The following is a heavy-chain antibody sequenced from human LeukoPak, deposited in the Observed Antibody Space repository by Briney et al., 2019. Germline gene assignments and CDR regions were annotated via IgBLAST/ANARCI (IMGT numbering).Heavy chain of an antibody. V-gene: IGHV4-59*02. J-gene: IGHJ4*02. CDR3: ATGQGSGWFDY. Sequence: SETLSLTCTVSRGSVSSSYWSWIRQPPGKRLEWIGDIYNNYITNYNPSLKRQVTMSFVMSKNQFSIDMTSVSEADTAVYYCATGQGSGWFDYWGQGSLVIVSS. D-gene: IGHD6-19*01. CDR1: RGSVSSSY. CDR2: IYNNYIT.